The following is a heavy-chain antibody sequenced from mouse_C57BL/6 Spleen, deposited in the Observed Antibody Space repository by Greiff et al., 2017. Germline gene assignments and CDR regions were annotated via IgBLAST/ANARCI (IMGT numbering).Heavy chain of an antibody. CDR1: GFTFSSYA. J-gene: IGHJ2*01. D-gene: IGHD2-2*01. Sequence: EVHLVESGGGLVKPGGSLKLSCAASGFTFSSYAMSWVRQTPEKRLEWVATISDGGSYTYYPDNVKGRFTISRDNAKNNLYLQMSHLKSEDTAMYYCARGGWLRRFDYWGQGTTLTVSS. CDR3: ARGGWLRRFDY. CDR2: ISDGGSYT. V-gene: IGHV5-4*01.